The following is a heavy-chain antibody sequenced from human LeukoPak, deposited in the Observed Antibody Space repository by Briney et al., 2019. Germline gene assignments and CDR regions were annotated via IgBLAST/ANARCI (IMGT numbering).Heavy chain of an antibody. CDR1: GGTFSSYA. Sequence: SVKVSCKASGGTFSSYAISWVRQAPGQGLERMGGIIPIFGTANYAQKFQGRVTITADESTSTAYMELSSLRSEDTAVYYCARGSVFGVVTYNWFDPWGQGTLVTVSS. CDR3: ARGSVFGVVTYNWFDP. J-gene: IGHJ5*02. CDR2: IIPIFGTA. V-gene: IGHV1-69*13. D-gene: IGHD3-3*01.